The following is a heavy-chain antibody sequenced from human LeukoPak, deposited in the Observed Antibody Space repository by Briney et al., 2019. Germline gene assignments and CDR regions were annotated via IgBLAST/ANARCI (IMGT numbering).Heavy chain of an antibody. CDR3: ASGLLATVIDY. V-gene: IGHV3-7*01. J-gene: IGHJ4*02. Sequence: PGGSLRLSCAASGFTFSNYWMSWVRQAPGKGLEWVANIKEDGSEKYYVDSVKGRFTISRDNAKNSLSLQVNSLSAEDTAVYYCASGLLATVIDYWGQGTLVTVSS. CDR2: IKEDGSEK. CDR1: GFTFSNYW. D-gene: IGHD3-10*01.